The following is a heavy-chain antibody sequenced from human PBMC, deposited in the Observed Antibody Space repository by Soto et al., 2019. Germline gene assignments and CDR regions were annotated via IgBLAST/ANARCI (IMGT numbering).Heavy chain of an antibody. D-gene: IGHD3-9*01. V-gene: IGHV1-69*06. Sequence: QVQLVQSGAEVKKPGSSVKVSCKASGGTFSSYAISWVRQAPGQGLEWMGGIIPIFGTANYAQKFQGRVTITADKSTSTAYMEPSSLRTEETAVYYCARGDYDILTGYDYFDYWGQGTLVTVSS. CDR3: ARGDYDILTGYDYFDY. CDR1: GGTFSSYA. CDR2: IIPIFGTA. J-gene: IGHJ4*02.